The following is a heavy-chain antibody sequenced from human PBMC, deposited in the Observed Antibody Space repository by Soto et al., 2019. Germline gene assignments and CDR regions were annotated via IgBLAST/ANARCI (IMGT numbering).Heavy chain of an antibody. CDR3: ARDKITGLSDY. D-gene: IGHD2-8*02. Sequence: SETLSLTCAVYGGSFSGYYWTWIRQPPGTGLEWIGEINHSGSTNYNPSLKSRVTISVDTSKNQFSLKLTSVTAADTAVYYCARDKITGLSDYWGQGTLVPVSS. V-gene: IGHV4-34*01. J-gene: IGHJ4*02. CDR1: GGSFSGYY. CDR2: INHSGST.